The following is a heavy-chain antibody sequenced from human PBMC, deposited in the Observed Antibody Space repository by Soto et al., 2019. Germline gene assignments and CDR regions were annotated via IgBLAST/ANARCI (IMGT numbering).Heavy chain of an antibody. Sequence: QLQLQESGPGLVKPSETLSLTCTVSGDSVSTSSNYWDWIRQPPGKGLEWIASIYYSGSTYYKPSLKSRVSISMDTSKNQFSLKLSSVTAADTAIYYCASRTILGTFYYYMDVWGKGTTVTVSS. CDR1: GDSVSTSSNY. V-gene: IGHV4-39*01. CDR2: IYYSGST. J-gene: IGHJ6*03. CDR3: ASRTILGTFYYYMDV. D-gene: IGHD6-13*01.